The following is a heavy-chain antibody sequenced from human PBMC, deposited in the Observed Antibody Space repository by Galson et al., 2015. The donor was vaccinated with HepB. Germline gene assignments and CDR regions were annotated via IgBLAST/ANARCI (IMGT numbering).Heavy chain of an antibody. D-gene: IGHD1-1*01. V-gene: IGHV3-23*01. CDR2: ISASGGTT. CDR3: ARNGAPYIINWTGGF. CDR1: GFTFSNYP. J-gene: IGHJ4*02. Sequence: SLRLSCAASGFTFSNYPMNWVRQAPGTGLEWVSVISASGGTTYFADSVKGRFTVSRGNSKNTLFLQMNSQRAEDTALYYCARNGAPYIINWTGGFWGRGTLVTVSS.